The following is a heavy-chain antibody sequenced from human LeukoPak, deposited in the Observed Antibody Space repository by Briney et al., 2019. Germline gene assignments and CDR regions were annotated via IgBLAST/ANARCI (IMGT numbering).Heavy chain of an antibody. V-gene: IGHV4-38-2*02. J-gene: IGHJ4*02. CDR2: IYHSGSI. Sequence: NTSETLSLTCTVSGYSISNGYYWGWIRQPPGKGLEWIGSIYHSGSIYYNPSLKSRVTISVDTSKNQLSLKLSSVTAADTAVYYCARKANGIAVAANWGQGTLVTVSS. D-gene: IGHD6-19*01. CDR1: GYSISNGYY. CDR3: ARKANGIAVAAN.